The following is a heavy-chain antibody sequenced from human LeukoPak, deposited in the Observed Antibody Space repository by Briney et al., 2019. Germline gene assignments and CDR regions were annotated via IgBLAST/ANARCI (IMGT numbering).Heavy chain of an antibody. CDR3: ATSAAGFDY. V-gene: IGHV3-7*01. CDR1: GFTFSSYW. Sequence: PAGSLRLSCAAYGFTFSSYWMSWVPQAPGKGREGGANIKQDGSEKYYVGSVKGRFTISRDNAKNTLYLQMNSLRDEDTAMCYCATSAAGFDYWGQGTLVTVSS. J-gene: IGHJ4*02. D-gene: IGHD6-13*01. CDR2: IKQDGSEK.